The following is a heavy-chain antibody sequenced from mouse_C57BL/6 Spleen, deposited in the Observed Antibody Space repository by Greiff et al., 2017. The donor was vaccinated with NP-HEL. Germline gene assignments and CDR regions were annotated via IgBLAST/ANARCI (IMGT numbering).Heavy chain of an antibody. CDR2: IDPETGGT. J-gene: IGHJ4*01. D-gene: IGHD1-1*01. V-gene: IGHV1-15*01. CDR1: GYTFTDYE. CDR3: TRWNDYYGSSYAMDY. Sequence: QVQLKQSGAELVRPGASVTLSCKASGYTFTDYEMHWVKQTPVHGLEWIGAIDPETGGTAYNQKFKGKAILTADKSSSTAYMELRSLTSEDSAVYYCTRWNDYYGSSYAMDYWGQGTSVTVSS.